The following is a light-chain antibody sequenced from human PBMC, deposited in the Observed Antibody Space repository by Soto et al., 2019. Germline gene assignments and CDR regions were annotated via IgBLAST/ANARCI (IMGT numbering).Light chain of an antibody. V-gene: IGKV3-20*01. CDR3: QEFASN. Sequence: IMLTQSLGTLSLSQGDRATLSCRASHSMSNSNLAWYQHKPGQAPRLLIYGASNRATGIPDRFSGSGSGTDFILTINRLEPEDFAVYYCQEFASNFGGGTKVDIK. CDR1: HSMSNSN. J-gene: IGKJ4*01. CDR2: GAS.